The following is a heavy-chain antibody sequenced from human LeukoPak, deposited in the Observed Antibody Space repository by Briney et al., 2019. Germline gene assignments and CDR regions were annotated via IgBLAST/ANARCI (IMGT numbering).Heavy chain of an antibody. D-gene: IGHD3-16*01. Sequence: ASVKVSCKAFGYTFTNYGISWVRQAPGQGLEWMGWISGYNGNTNYAQKLQGRVTMTTDTSTSTAYMELRSLRSDDTAVYYCARETSQKGAHYMDVSGKGTTVTISS. CDR3: ARETSQKGAHYMDV. CDR2: ISGYNGNT. CDR1: GYTFTNYG. J-gene: IGHJ6*03. V-gene: IGHV1-18*01.